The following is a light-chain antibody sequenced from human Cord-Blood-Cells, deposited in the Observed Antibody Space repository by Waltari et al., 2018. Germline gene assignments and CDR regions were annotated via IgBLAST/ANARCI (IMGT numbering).Light chain of an antibody. CDR1: QSVSSH. V-gene: IGKV3-11*01. CDR2: DAS. Sequence: EIVLTQSPATLSLSPGERATLSCRASQSVSSHLAWYQQKPGQAPRLLIYDASNRATGIPARCSCSGSGTDFTLTISSLEPEDCAVYYCQQRSNWPPYTFGQGTKLEIK. J-gene: IGKJ2*01. CDR3: QQRSNWPPYT.